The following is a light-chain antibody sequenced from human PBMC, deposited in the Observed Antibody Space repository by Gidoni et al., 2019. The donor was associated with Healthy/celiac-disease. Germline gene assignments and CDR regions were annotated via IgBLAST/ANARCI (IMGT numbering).Light chain of an antibody. CDR1: QSISSSY. CDR3: QQCGSSSWT. V-gene: IGKV3-20*01. Sequence: DIVLTQSQGTLSLSPGERATLSCRASQSISSSYLAWYQQKPGQAPRVLMFDASSRATGIPDRFSGSGSGTDFTLTISRLEPEDFAVYYCQQCGSSSWTFXQXTKVEI. J-gene: IGKJ1*01. CDR2: DAS.